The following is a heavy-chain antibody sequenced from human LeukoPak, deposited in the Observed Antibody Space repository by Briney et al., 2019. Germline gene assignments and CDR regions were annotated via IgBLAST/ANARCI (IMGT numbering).Heavy chain of an antibody. D-gene: IGHD4-17*01. J-gene: IGHJ5*02. V-gene: IGHV4-39*01. CDR2: IYYSGST. Sequence: SETLSLTCTVSGGSISSSSYYWGWIRQPPGKGLEWIVSIYYSGSTYYNPSLKSRVTISVDTSKTQFSLKLSSVTAADTAVYYCARRARTYGDSWFDPWGQGTLVTVSS. CDR1: GGSISSSSYY. CDR3: ARRARTYGDSWFDP.